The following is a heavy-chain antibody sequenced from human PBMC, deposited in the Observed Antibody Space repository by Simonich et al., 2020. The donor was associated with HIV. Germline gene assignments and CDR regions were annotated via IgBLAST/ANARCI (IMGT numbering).Heavy chain of an antibody. CDR3: ARKGGGRGVYYFDY. CDR1: GGTFSSFA. D-gene: IGHD3-10*01. Sequence: QVQLVQSGAEVKKPGSSVKVSCKASGGTFSSFAISWVRQAPGLGLECVRGITPIVGTANYAQMFQGRVTITADESTSTAYMELSSLRSEDTGIYYCARKGGGRGVYYFDYWGQGTLVTVSS. CDR2: ITPIVGTA. J-gene: IGHJ4*02. V-gene: IGHV1-69*13.